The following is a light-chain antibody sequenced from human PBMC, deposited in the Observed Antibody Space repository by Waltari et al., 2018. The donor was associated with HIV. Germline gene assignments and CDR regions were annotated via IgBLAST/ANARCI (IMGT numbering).Light chain of an antibody. V-gene: IGLV2-14*03. CDR2: DVN. J-gene: IGLJ1*01. Sequence: QSALSQPASVSASPGQSVAISCSGRASDIGRYNYFSWYQQHPDRAPTLILFDVNNRPSGISDRFSGSKSGTTASLTISTVRTDDEADYYCASYTVNSTGVFGTGTKLSVL. CDR3: ASYTVNSTGV. CDR1: ASDIGRYNY.